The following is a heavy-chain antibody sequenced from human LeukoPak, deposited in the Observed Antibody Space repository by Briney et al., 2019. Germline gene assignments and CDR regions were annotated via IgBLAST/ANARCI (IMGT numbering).Heavy chain of an antibody. J-gene: IGHJ1*01. Sequence: SETLSLTCAVYGGSFSGYYWSWIRQPPGKGLEWIGEINHSGSTNYNPSLKSRVTISVDTSKNQFSLKLSSVTAADTAVYYCARVGAPPGSSGWSQKGFQHWGQGTLVTVSS. CDR1: GGSFSGYY. D-gene: IGHD6-19*01. CDR3: ARVGAPPGSSGWSQKGFQH. V-gene: IGHV4-34*01. CDR2: INHSGST.